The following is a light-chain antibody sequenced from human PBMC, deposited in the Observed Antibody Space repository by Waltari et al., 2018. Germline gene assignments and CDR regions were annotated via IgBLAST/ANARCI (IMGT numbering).Light chain of an antibody. CDR2: AAS. V-gene: IGKV1-9*01. J-gene: IGKJ4*01. CDR1: QGIGSS. CDR3: QQFSSYPIT. Sequence: DIQLTQSPSFLSASVGDRVTITCRASQGIGSSLTWYQLKAGKAPMLLIYAASTLQAGVPSRFSASGSGTDFTLTISSVQPEDFAIYYCQQFSSYPITFGGGTKVEVK.